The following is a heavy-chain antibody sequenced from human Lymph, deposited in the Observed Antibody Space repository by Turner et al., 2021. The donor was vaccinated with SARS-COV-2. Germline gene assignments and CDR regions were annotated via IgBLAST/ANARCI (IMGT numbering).Heavy chain of an antibody. CDR2: SYYRGCT. J-gene: IGHJ5*02. Sequence: QVQLQEAGPRPGEPLETLSLPCTVSGCSMNSNYWSWIRQPPGKRLEGIGYSYYRGCTNYNPTLKGRVTISVDTSKNQLSLKLTSVTAADTAIYYCARGTVNNWVDPWGQGILVTVSS. V-gene: IGHV4-59*01. D-gene: IGHD2-21*02. CDR1: GCSMNSNY. CDR3: ARGTVNNWVDP.